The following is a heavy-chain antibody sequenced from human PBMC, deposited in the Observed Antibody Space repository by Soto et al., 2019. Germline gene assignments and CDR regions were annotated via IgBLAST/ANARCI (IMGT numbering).Heavy chain of an antibody. Sequence: GGSLRLACAASGFTFSSHGMHWVRQAPGKGLEWVAVIWYDGSNKYYADSVKGRFTISRDNSKNTLYLQMNSLRGEDTAVYYCARDHGSGFAFDYWGQGTLVTVSS. CDR3: ARDHGSGFAFDY. CDR1: GFTFSSHG. V-gene: IGHV3-33*01. D-gene: IGHD6-19*01. CDR2: IWYDGSNK. J-gene: IGHJ4*02.